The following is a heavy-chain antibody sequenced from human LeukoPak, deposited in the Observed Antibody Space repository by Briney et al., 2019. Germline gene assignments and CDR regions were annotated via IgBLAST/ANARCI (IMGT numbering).Heavy chain of an antibody. Sequence: SETLSLTCAVSGGSISSSNWWSWVRQPPGKGLEWIGEIYHSGSTNYNPSLKSRVTISVDKSKNQFSLKLSSVTAADTAVYYCARREPWTGYYGSFEVGAGDAFDIWGQGTMVTVSS. V-gene: IGHV4-4*02. CDR1: GGSISSSNW. CDR3: ARREPWTGYYGSFEVGAGDAFDI. D-gene: IGHD3-10*01. J-gene: IGHJ3*02. CDR2: IYHSGST.